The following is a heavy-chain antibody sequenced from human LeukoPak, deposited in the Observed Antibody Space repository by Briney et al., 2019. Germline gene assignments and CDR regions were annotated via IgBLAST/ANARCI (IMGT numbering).Heavy chain of an antibody. CDR2: INHSGST. D-gene: IGHD3-9*01. CDR3: ARDSRYFDWLPNDAFDI. V-gene: IGHV4-39*07. Sequence: PSETLSLTCTVSGGSISSSSYYWSWIRQPPGKGLEWIGEINHSGSTNYNPSLKSRVTISVDKSKNQFSLKLSSVTAADTAVYYCARDSRYFDWLPNDAFDIWGQGTMVTVSS. CDR1: GGSISSSSYY. J-gene: IGHJ3*02.